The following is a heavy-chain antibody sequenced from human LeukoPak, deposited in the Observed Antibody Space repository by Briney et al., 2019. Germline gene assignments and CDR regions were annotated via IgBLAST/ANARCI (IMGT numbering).Heavy chain of an antibody. CDR1: GFSFSDYY. D-gene: IGHD6-19*01. Sequence: GGSLRLSCAASGFSFSDYYMSWIRQAPGKGLEWLSYISSSSGTIYYADSVKGRFTISRDNAQNSLFLQMNSLRAEDTAVYFCASGSGWFSFDSWGRGTLVTASS. V-gene: IGHV3-11*04. J-gene: IGHJ4*02. CDR3: ASGSGWFSFDS. CDR2: ISSSSGTI.